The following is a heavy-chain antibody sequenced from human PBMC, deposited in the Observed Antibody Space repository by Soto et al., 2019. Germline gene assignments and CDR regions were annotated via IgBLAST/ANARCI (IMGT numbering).Heavy chain of an antibody. CDR2: ITASTTTI. V-gene: IGHV3-48*02. CDR1: GFTFTSYS. D-gene: IGHD1-1*01. J-gene: IGHJ6*02. Sequence: EVELVESGGGLVQPGGSLRLSCVGSGFTFTSYSVNWVRQAPGKGLEWVSYITASTTTIYYADSVKGRFTISRDNAKNSVDLQMNSLRDEDTAVYYCARDGRRGYDMDVWGQGTTVTVSS. CDR3: ARDGRRGYDMDV.